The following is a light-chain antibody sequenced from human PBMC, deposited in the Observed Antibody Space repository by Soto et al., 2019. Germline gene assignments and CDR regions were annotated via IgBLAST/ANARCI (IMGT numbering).Light chain of an antibody. V-gene: IGKV1-5*03. CDR1: PNISSW. CDR2: KAS. Sequence: DIQMTQSPSTLSAFVGDRVTIACRASPNISSWLASYQQKPGKAPKLLFYKASTLESGVPARFSGSGSGTEFSLTISSLQPDDFATSYCQQYQLHATFGPGTKVDL. CDR3: QQYQLHAT. J-gene: IGKJ3*01.